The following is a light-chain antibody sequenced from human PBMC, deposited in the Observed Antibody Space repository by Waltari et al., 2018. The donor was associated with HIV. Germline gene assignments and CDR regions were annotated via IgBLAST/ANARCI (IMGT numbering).Light chain of an antibody. V-gene: IGLV3-25*03. CDR2: KDS. J-gene: IGLJ2*01. CDR3: QSADSSGTYQGVV. CDR1: ALPKQY. Sequence: SYELTQPPSVSVSPGQTARITCSGDALPKQYAYWYQQKPGQAPVLVIYKDSERPSGTPERFSGSSSGTTVTLTISGVQAEDEADYYCQSADSSGTYQGVVFGGGTKLTVL.